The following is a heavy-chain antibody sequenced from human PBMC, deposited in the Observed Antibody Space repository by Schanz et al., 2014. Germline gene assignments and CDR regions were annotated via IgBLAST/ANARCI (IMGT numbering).Heavy chain of an antibody. Sequence: VQLVASGGGLVQPGGSLRLSCAASGFVFGDYYMTWIRQAPGKGLEWLSYISDSGTYTNYADSVKGRFTISRDNAKSSLYLQMNSLRVEDTAVYYCARDGEAAAGCDYWGQGTLVTVSS. V-gene: IGHV3-11*05. CDR3: ARDGEAAAGCDY. CDR2: ISDSGTYT. D-gene: IGHD6-13*01. J-gene: IGHJ4*02. CDR1: GFVFGDYY.